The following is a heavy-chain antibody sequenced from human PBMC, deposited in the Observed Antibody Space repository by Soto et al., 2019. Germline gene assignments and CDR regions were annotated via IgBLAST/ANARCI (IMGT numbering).Heavy chain of an antibody. J-gene: IGHJ4*02. Sequence: QVQLVQSGAEVKKPGASVKVSCKASGYTFTSYGISWVRQAPGQGLEWMGWISAYNGNPNYAQKLQGIVTMTTDTSTSTAYMELRSLRSDYTAVYYWVVAAQPYYFDYGGQGTLVTVAA. CDR1: GYTFTSYG. D-gene: IGHD2-15*01. V-gene: IGHV1-18*01. CDR2: ISAYNGNP. CDR3: VVAAQPYYFDY.